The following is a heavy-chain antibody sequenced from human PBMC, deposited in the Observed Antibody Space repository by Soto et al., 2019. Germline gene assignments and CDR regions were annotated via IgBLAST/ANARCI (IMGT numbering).Heavy chain of an antibody. V-gene: IGHV3-30*18. Sequence: GGSLRLSCAASGFTFRSYGMYWVRQAPGKGLEWLTAISYDGRNTYYGDSVKGRFTISRDNSKNTVYLQMNSLRLEDMAVYHCTKDPHMDVWGQGTPVTVSS. CDR2: ISYDGRNT. J-gene: IGHJ6*02. CDR3: TKDPHMDV. CDR1: GFTFRSYG.